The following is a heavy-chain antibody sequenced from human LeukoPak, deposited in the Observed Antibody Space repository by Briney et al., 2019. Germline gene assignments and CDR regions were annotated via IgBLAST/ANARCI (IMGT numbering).Heavy chain of an antibody. CDR3: AVISGSYLVAEENAFDI. D-gene: IGHD1-26*01. V-gene: IGHV1-69*05. CDR2: IIPIFGTA. J-gene: IGHJ3*02. Sequence: SVKVSCKASGVTFSSYTISWVRQAPGQGLEWMGGIIPIFGTANFAQNFQGRVTITTDESTSTAYMELSSLRSEDTAVYYCAVISGSYLVAEENAFDIWGQGTMVTVSS. CDR1: GVTFSSYT.